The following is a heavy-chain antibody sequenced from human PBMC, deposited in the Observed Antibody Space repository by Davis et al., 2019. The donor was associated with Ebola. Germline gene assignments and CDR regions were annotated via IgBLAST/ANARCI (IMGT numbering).Heavy chain of an antibody. CDR1: GFTFSSYA. CDR2: ISYYGSNK. J-gene: IGHJ4*02. D-gene: IGHD3-10*01. V-gene: IGHV3-30-3*01. Sequence: GSLRLSCAASGFTFSSYAMHWVRQAPGKGLEWVAVISYYGSNKYYADSVKGRFTISRDNSKNTLYRQMNSLRAEDTAVYYCARAQYYYGSGSYYPSHFDYWGQGTLVTVSS. CDR3: ARAQYYYGSGSYYPSHFDY.